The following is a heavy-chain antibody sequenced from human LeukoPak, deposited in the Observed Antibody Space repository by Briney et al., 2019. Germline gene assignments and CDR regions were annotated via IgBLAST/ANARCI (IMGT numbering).Heavy chain of an antibody. Sequence: PSETLSLICTVSGGSISSYYWSWIRQPAGKGLERIGRIYTSGSTNYNPSLKSRVTMSVDTSKNQFSLKLSSVTAADTAVYYCARAQRIAAAGTRRPFHYYYGMDVWGQGTTVTVSS. CDR1: GGSISSYY. CDR2: IYTSGST. J-gene: IGHJ6*02. V-gene: IGHV4-4*07. CDR3: ARAQRIAAAGTRRPFHYYYGMDV. D-gene: IGHD6-13*01.